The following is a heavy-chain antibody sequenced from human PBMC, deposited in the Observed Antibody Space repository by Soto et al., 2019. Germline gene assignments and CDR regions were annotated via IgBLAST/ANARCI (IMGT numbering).Heavy chain of an antibody. V-gene: IGHV4-59*01. CDR2: IYYSGST. J-gene: IGHJ4*02. CDR3: ARDVGSGWYGQFDY. D-gene: IGHD6-19*01. Sequence: SLTCTVSGGSISSYYWSWIRQPPGKGLEWIGYIYYSGSTNYNPSLKSRVTISVDTSKNQFSLKLSSVTAADTAVYYCARDVGSGWYGQFDYWGQGTLVTVSS. CDR1: GGSISSYY.